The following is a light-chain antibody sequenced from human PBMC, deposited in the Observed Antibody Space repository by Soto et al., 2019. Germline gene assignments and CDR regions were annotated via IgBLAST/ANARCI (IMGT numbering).Light chain of an antibody. V-gene: IGKV1-33*01. CDR1: HDINKY. CDR2: DAT. J-gene: IGKJ2*01. CDR3: QQYYNLPYT. Sequence: DIQMTQSPSSLSASVGDRVTITCQASHDINKYLNWYQHKPGKAPKLLIYDATNLETGVPSRFSGSGSGTYFTLTISSLQPEDIATYYCQQYYNLPYTFGQGTKLEI.